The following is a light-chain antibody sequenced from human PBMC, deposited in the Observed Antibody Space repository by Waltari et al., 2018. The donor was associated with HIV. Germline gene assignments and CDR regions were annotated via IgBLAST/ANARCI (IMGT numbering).Light chain of an antibody. CDR1: QSISSK. CDR2: GAS. CDR3: QQYQNWPWT. Sequence: EIVMTQSTATLSVSPGEIATLSCRASQSISSKLAWYQQKPGQAPRLLIYGASTRATGIPARFSGSGSGTEFTLTISSLQSEDFAIYYCQQYQNWPWTFGQGTKVEIK. J-gene: IGKJ1*01. V-gene: IGKV3-15*01.